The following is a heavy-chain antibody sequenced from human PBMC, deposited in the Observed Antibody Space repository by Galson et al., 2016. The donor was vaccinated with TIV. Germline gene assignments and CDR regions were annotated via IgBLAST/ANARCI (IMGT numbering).Heavy chain of an antibody. D-gene: IGHD2-21*01. CDR1: GFSLSSNGVG. CDR2: IYWDDEK. Sequence: PALVKPTQTVTPTCTFSGFSLSSNGVGVGWIRQPPGKALEWLALIYWDDEKRYNPSLESRLSIIKDTSKNKVVLTLTNVDPVDTATYYCAHRRPLTYYFDFWGQGALVTVSS. J-gene: IGHJ4*02. CDR3: AHRRPLTYYFDF. V-gene: IGHV2-5*02.